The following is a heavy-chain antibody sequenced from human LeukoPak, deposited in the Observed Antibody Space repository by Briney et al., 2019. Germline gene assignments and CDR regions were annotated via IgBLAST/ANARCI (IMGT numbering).Heavy chain of an antibody. V-gene: IGHV3-23*01. CDR2: ISGGGRTT. J-gene: IGHJ4*02. CDR1: GFVFTNHA. CDR3: AKNFMVKRYIDS. D-gene: IGHD5-18*01. Sequence: GGSLRLSCAASGFVFTNHAISWVRQAPGMGLDWVSVISGGGRTTEYADYVKGRVTVSRDISPNTVSLQMNRLRVEDTGIYYCAKNFMVKRYIDSWGQGTQVTVSS.